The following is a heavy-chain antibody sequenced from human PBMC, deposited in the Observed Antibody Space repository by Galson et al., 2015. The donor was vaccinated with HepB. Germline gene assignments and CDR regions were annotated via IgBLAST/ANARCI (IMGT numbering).Heavy chain of an antibody. V-gene: IGHV3-30-3*01. D-gene: IGHD2-15*01. Sequence: SLRLSCAASGFTFTSYAMHWVRQAPGKGLEWVAGISYDGNNKYHRDSVKGRFTISRDNSKNMLYLEMNSLRVEDTAVYYCGRDIGWYEQTPGGFDYWGQGTLVTVSS. CDR2: ISYDGNNK. J-gene: IGHJ4*02. CDR3: GRDIGWYEQTPGGFDY. CDR1: GFTFTSYA.